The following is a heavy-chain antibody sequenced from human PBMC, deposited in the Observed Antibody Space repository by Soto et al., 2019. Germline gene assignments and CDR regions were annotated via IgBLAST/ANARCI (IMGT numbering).Heavy chain of an antibody. Sequence: AGGSLRLSCAASGFTFSSYSMNWVRQAPGKGLEWVSYISSRSSTIYYADSVKGRFTISRDNAKNSLYLQMNSLRAEDTAVYYCARGSSIAGLYYGMDVWGQGTTVTVSS. CDR2: ISSRSSTI. D-gene: IGHD6-6*01. CDR3: ARGSSIAGLYYGMDV. V-gene: IGHV3-48*01. CDR1: GFTFSSYS. J-gene: IGHJ6*02.